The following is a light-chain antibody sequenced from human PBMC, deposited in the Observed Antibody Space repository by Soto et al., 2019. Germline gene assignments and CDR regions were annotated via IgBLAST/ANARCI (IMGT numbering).Light chain of an antibody. CDR1: KWGDKY. CDR2: QDX. J-gene: IGLJ2*01. CDR3: QALDSSTAYV. Sequence: SYELTQPPSVSVSPGQTASITCSGDKWGDKYACWYQQKPGQSPVLVIYQDXKXXXXXXXXFSGSHYGNTATLTNSGTQAXXXXXXXCQALDSSTAYVFGGGTKLTVL. V-gene: IGLV3-1*01.